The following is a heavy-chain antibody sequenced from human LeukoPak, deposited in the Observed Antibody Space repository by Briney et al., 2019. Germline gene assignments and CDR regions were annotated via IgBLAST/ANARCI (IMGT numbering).Heavy chain of an antibody. CDR1: GGTFSSYA. D-gene: IGHD3-22*01. V-gene: IGHV1-69*05. CDR2: IIPIFGTA. J-gene: IGHJ4*02. Sequence: SVKVSCKASGGTFSSYAISWVRQAPGQGLEWMGRIIPIFGTANYAQKFQGRVTITTDESTSTAYMELSSLRSEDTAVYYCAREAQYYDSSGYYRPFDYWGQGTLVTVSS. CDR3: AREAQYYDSSGYYRPFDY.